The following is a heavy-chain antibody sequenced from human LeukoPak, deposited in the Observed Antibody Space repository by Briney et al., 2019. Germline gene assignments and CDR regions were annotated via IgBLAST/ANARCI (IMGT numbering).Heavy chain of an antibody. CDR2: INPNSGGT. CDR1: GYTFTGYY. V-gene: IGHV1-2*02. J-gene: IGHJ6*03. D-gene: IGHD5-12*01. Sequence: GASVKVSCKASGYTFTGYYMHWVRQAPGQGLEWMGWINPNSGGTNYAQKFQGRVTMTRDTSISTAYMELSSLRSEDTAVYYCARDVRARVATIFSSYYYYMDVWGKGTTVTVSS. CDR3: ARDVRARVATIFSSYYYYMDV.